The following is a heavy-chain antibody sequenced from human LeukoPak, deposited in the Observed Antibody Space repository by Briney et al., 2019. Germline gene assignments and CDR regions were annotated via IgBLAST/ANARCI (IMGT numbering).Heavy chain of an antibody. CDR3: AKDTSVGAFDI. V-gene: IGHV3-23*01. J-gene: IGHJ3*02. D-gene: IGHD5/OR15-5a*01. Sequence: GGSLRLSCAASGFTFSSYAMSWVRQAPGKGLEWVSGISGSDRSTYYADSVKGRFIISRDNFKNTLYLQMNSLRAEDTAVYYCAKDTSVGAFDIWGQGTMVTVSS. CDR2: ISGSDRST. CDR1: GFTFSSYA.